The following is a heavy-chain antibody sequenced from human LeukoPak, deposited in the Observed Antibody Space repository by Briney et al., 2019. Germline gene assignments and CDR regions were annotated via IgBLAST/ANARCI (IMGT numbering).Heavy chain of an antibody. CDR1: GGSFSGYY. J-gene: IGHJ3*02. D-gene: IGHD3-22*01. V-gene: IGHV4-34*01. CDR3: AREYDTAFDI. Sequence: PSETLSLTCAVYGGSFSGYYWNWIRQPPGKGLEWIGYIYHSGSTYYNPSLKSRVTISVDRSKNQFSLKLSSVTAADTAVYYCAREYDTAFDIWGQGTMVTVSS. CDR2: IYHSGST.